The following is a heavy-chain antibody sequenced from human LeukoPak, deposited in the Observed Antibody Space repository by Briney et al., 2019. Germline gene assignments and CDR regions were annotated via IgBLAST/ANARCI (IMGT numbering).Heavy chain of an antibody. CDR3: ERRGLLRAFDF. J-gene: IGHJ4*02. Sequence: SQTLSLTCASSESTFSSYTLNWIRIRQPAGKGLEWVGRISTSGISNYNPSLTSRVTILVDTSRNQFSLKLSSVTAADTAVYYCERRGLLRAFDFWGQGTLVTVSS. CDR1: ESTFSSYTLN. D-gene: IGHD3-16*01. CDR2: ISTSGIS. V-gene: IGHV4-61*02.